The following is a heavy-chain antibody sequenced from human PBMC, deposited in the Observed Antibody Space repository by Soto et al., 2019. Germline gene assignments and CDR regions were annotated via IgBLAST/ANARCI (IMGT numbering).Heavy chain of an antibody. CDR1: WGDIGSINW. CDR3: ATLRSGYYQTDAFDI. Sequence: ILLFTWAVLWGDIGSINWRRRLIKPLGKGPEWIGDIHHSGITNSNPSLKSRVTISIDKSKNQCSLKLSSVTAADTAMYYCATLRSGYYQTDAFDIWGQGIMVSVSS. CDR2: IHHSGIT. J-gene: IGHJ3*02. V-gene: IGHV4-4*02. D-gene: IGHD3-22*01.